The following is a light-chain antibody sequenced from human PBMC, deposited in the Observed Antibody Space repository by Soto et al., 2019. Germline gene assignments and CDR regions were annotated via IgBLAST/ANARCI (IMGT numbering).Light chain of an antibody. CDR1: QSVSST. V-gene: IGKV3-11*01. J-gene: IGKJ5*01. CDR3: QQRSNWPPEIT. Sequence: EIVLTQSPATLSLSPWERATLFCRASQSVSSTLAWYQQKPGQAPRLLLYDASNRATGVPARFSGSGSGTDFTLTVSSLEPEDFALYYCQQRSNWPPEITFGQGTRLEIK. CDR2: DAS.